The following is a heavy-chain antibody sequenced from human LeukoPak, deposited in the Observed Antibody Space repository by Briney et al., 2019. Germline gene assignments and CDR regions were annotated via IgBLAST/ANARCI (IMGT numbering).Heavy chain of an antibody. CDR1: GFTFSRYW. V-gene: IGHV3-74*01. CDR2: ISNDGNST. CDR3: ACSLASIPSCMDV. J-gene: IGHJ6*02. Sequence: PGGSLTLSFAASGFTFSRYWMRWLRQAPGKGLAWVARISNDGNSTAYADSGKGRFTISSDNGKNTLYLQMNSLIAEDTAVYYCACSLASIPSCMDVWGQGTTVTVSS. D-gene: IGHD2-15*01.